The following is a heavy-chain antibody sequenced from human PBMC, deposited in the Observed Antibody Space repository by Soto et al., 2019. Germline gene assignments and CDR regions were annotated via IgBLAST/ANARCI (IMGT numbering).Heavy chain of an antibody. J-gene: IGHJ5*02. Sequence: ASVKVSCKASGYTFTSYDINWVRQATGQGLEWMGWMNPNSGNTGYAQKFQGRVTMTTDTSMSTAYMELRSLRSDDTAVYYCARDLDITMVREPFDLWGQGTLFTVSS. CDR3: ARDLDITMVREPFDL. D-gene: IGHD3-10*01. V-gene: IGHV1-8*01. CDR2: MNPNSGNT. CDR1: GYTFTSYD.